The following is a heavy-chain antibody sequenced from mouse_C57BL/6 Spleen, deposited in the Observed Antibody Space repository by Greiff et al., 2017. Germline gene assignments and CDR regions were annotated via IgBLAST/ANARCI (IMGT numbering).Heavy chain of an antibody. CDR1: GYTFTSYW. J-gene: IGHJ4*01. V-gene: IGHV1-69*01. D-gene: IGHD2-3*01. Sequence: QVQLQQPGAELVMPGASVKLSCKASGYTFTSYWMPWVQQRPGPGLEWIGEIDPSDSYTNYNQKFKGKSTLTVDKSSSTAYMQLSSLTSEDSAVYYCARGRLLHAMYYWGQGTSVTVSS. CDR2: IDPSDSYT. CDR3: ARGRLLHAMYY.